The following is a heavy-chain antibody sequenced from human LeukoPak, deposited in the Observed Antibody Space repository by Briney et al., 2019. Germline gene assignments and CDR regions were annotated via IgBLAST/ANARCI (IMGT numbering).Heavy chain of an antibody. D-gene: IGHD6-13*01. V-gene: IGHV3-74*01. CDR2: INIDATST. J-gene: IGHJ4*02. Sequence: PGGSLRLSCTASRSTFNKYWMHWVRQAPGKGLVWVSRINIDATSTSYADSVKGRFTISRDNAKSTLYLQMNSLRAEDTAVYYCARVPASGTQFDDWGQGTLVTVSS. CDR3: ARVPASGTQFDD. CDR1: RSTFNKYW.